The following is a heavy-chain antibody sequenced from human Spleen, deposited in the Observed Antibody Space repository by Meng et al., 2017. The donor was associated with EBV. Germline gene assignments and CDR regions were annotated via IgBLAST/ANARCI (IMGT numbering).Heavy chain of an antibody. V-gene: IGHV4-30-2*01. CDR1: GGSISSDGYS. J-gene: IGHJ5*02. D-gene: IGHD6-13*01. CDR2: ISHTGST. Sequence: QLPSKEFGSGLGKPSTTLSLTCAFSGGSISSDGYSWSWIRQPPGKALEWIGYISHTGSTSYNPSLKSRVTISVDTSKNQFSLKLSSVTAADTAVYYCARVGSSWDRLGFDPWGQGTLVTVSS. CDR3: ARVGSSWDRLGFDP.